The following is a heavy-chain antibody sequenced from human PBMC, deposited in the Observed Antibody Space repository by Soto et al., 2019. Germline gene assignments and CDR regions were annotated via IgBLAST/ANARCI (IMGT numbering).Heavy chain of an antibody. CDR2: ISYDGRNE. CDR1: GFTFSNYG. V-gene: IGHV3-30*18. J-gene: IGHJ5*02. Sequence: QVQLVESGGGVVQPGRSLRLSCAASGFTFSNYGMHWVRQAPGKGLEWVTVISYDGRNEKYADSVKGRFTISRDKSKNTVYLQMNSLRPEDTAVYYCAKSGVDSSGWYGSGLGHWGQGTPVIVSS. D-gene: IGHD6-19*01. CDR3: AKSGVDSSGWYGSGLGH.